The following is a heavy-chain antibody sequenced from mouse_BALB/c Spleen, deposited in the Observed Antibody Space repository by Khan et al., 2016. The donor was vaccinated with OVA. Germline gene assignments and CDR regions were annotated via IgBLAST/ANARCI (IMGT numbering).Heavy chain of an antibody. Sequence: LQQSGAELVKPGASVKLSCKTSGYTFTSYWIQWVKQRPGQGLGWIGQIFPGTGTTYYNENFKGKATLTVDTSSSTAYMQLSGLTSEDSAVYFCARGYFGNYEFVYWGQGTLVTVSP. CDR3: ARGYFGNYEFVY. CDR2: IFPGTGTT. J-gene: IGHJ3*01. CDR1: GYTFTSYW. V-gene: IGHV1S132*01. D-gene: IGHD2-1*01.